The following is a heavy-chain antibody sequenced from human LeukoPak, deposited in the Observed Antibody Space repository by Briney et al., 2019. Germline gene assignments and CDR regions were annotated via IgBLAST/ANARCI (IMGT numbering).Heavy chain of an antibody. CDR2: ISWNSGSI. D-gene: IGHD3-22*01. CDR3: AKDRSSGYFIR. V-gene: IGHV3-9*01. Sequence: PGGSLRLSCAASGFTFDDYAMHWVRHAPGKGLEWVSGISWNSGSIGYADSVKGRFTISRDNAKNSLYLQMNSLRAEDTALYYCAKDRSSGYFIRWGQGTLVTVSS. CDR1: GFTFDDYA. J-gene: IGHJ4*02.